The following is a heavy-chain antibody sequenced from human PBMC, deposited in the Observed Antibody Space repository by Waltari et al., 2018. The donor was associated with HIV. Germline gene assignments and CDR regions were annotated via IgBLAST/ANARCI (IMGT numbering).Heavy chain of an antibody. V-gene: IGHV3-23*01. CDR1: GSTFRSYA. D-gene: IGHD6-13*01. Sequence: EMQLLESGGGLVQPGGSLTLSCEASGSTFRSYAMHWGRRAPGKGLEWVSGISDSTSRTYYGDSVKGRFTISRDNSKNTLDLQMSSLRVEDTAIYYCAKDEAGAGSPEVWFDPWGQGTLVTVSS. J-gene: IGHJ5*02. CDR3: AKDEAGAGSPEVWFDP. CDR2: ISDSTSRT.